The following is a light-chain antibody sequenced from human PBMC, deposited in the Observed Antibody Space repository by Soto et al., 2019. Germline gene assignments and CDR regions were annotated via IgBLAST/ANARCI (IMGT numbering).Light chain of an antibody. CDR1: DSIDRY. V-gene: IGKV1-39*01. CDR2: AAP. CDR3: QRTYNAPFT. J-gene: IGKJ3*01. Sequence: DIQMTQSPSSLSAFVGDTVTISCRATDSIDRYLNWYQQKPGQAPRVLITAAPTLQSGVPSRFSGSGSGTDFTLTINNLQPEDFATYYCQRTYNAPFTFGPGTKVAIK.